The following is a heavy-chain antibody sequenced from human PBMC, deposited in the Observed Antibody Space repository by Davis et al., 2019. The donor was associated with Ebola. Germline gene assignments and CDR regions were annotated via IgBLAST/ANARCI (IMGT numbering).Heavy chain of an antibody. D-gene: IGHD4-17*01. V-gene: IGHV3-30-3*01. J-gene: IGHJ4*02. CDR2: ISYDGSNK. CDR3: ARDPAYGALDH. CDR1: GFTFSSYA. Sequence: GESLKLSCAASGFTFSSYALNWVRQAPGKGLEWVAVISYDGSNKYYADSVKGRFTISRDNSKNTLYLQMNSLRVEDTAVYYCARDPAYGALDHWGQGTLVTVSS.